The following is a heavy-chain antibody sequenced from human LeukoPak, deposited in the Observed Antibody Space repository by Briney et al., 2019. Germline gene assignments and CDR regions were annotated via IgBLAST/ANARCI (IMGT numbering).Heavy chain of an antibody. CDR1: GITLSNYA. CDR2: ISGSAGGT. V-gene: IGHV3-23*01. D-gene: IGHD2-2*02. Sequence: GGSLRLSCVVSGITLSNYAMSWVRQAPGKGLEWVSGISGSAGGTNYADSVKGRFTISRDNSMNTMYLQMNSLRAEDTAVYYCAKDVSQDCSSTSCYRSDAFDIWGQGTMVTVSS. J-gene: IGHJ3*02. CDR3: AKDVSQDCSSTSCYRSDAFDI.